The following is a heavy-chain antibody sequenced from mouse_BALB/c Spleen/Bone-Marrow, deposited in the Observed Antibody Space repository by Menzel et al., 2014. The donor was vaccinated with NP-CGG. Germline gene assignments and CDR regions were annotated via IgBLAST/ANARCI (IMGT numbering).Heavy chain of an antibody. CDR1: GYTFTSYW. V-gene: IGHV1S41*01. D-gene: IGHD2-4*01. CDR2: IAPGSGNT. CDR3: ASSPMITESYAMDY. J-gene: IGHJ4*01. Sequence: DLVKPGASVKLSCKASGYTFTSYWINWIKQRPGQGLEWIGRIAPGSGNTYYNEMFKGKATLTVDTSSSTAYIQLSSLSSEDSPVYFCASSPMITESYAMDYWGQGTSVTVSS.